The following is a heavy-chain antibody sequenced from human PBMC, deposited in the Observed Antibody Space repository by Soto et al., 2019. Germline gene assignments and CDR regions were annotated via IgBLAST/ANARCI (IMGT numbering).Heavy chain of an antibody. CDR3: ATDMHRGYTQCFHP. CDR1: GVSITSYH. J-gene: IGHJ5*02. D-gene: IGHD5-12*01. V-gene: IGHV4-59*01. CDR2: TSYTGNT. Sequence: TEALSLTYIGSGVSITSYHWSWIRQFPGKVLEWISYTSYTGNTNYNPSLKSRVTISMDTSKNQLSLKLTSMTAADTGVYYWATDMHRGYTQCFHPWGQGSMGAVS.